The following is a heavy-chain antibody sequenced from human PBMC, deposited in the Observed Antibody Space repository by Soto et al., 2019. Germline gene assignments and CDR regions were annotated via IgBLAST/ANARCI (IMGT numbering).Heavy chain of an antibody. CDR2: ISSSSSTI. CDR3: SSGYYYYYGMDV. J-gene: IGHJ6*02. Sequence: EVQLVESGGGLVQPGGSLRLSCAASGFTFSSYSMNWVRQAPGKGLEWVSYISSSSSTIYYADSVKGRFTISRDNAKNSLYLQMISLRDEDTAVYYCSSGYYYYYGMDVWGQGTTVTVSS. D-gene: IGHD3-22*01. CDR1: GFTFSSYS. V-gene: IGHV3-48*02.